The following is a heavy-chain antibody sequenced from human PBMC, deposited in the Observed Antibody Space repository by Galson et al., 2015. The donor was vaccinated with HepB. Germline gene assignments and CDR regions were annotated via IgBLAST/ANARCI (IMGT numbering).Heavy chain of an antibody. V-gene: IGHV3-15*01. CDR1: GFIFSTSG. J-gene: IGHJ4*02. CDR2: IKSNGDGETA. CDR3: TTEFPYSTSSFFDY. Sequence: SLRLSCAASGFIFSTSGMHWVRQAPGKGLEWVGRIKSNGDGETADYAAPVKGRFIISRNDSEKTLFLQMSSLKTEDTTVYYCTTEFPYSTSSFFDYWGQGALVTVSS. D-gene: IGHD6-6*01.